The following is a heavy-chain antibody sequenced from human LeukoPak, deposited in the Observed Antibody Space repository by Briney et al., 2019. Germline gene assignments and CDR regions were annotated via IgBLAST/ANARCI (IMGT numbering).Heavy chain of an antibody. V-gene: IGHV1-46*01. J-gene: IGHJ4*02. CDR1: GYSFITYY. CDR2: INPSGGST. Sequence: ASVKVSCKVSGYSFITYYIHWVRQAPGQGLEWMAVINPSGGSTGYAQKFQGRVTMTRDTSTSTVYMELSSLTSEVTAVYYCARGAAGLDFWGQGTLVTVSS. D-gene: IGHD6-13*01. CDR3: ARGAAGLDF.